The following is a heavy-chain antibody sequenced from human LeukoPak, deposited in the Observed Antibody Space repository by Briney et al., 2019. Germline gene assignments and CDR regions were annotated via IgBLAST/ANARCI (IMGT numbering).Heavy chain of an antibody. D-gene: IGHD2-21*02. Sequence: SETLSLTCAVSGGSVNSGSYYWSWIRQHPGKGLEWIGYIYYTGITNYNPSLKSRVTISVDTSKNQFSLNLNSVTAADTAVYYCATSQCGSDCYLAGDYWGQGTLVTVSS. CDR1: GGSVNSGSYY. CDR2: IYYTGIT. J-gene: IGHJ4*02. CDR3: ATSQCGSDCYLAGDY. V-gene: IGHV4-61*01.